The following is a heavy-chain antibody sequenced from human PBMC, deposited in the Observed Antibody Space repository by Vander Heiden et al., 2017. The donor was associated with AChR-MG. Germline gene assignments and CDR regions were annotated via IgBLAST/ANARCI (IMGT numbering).Heavy chain of an antibody. CDR3: AKDSALYFDRKNKKGYFDY. Sequence: QVQLVESGGGVGQPGGSLRLSRAASGFTFSSYGMHWVRQAPGKGLEWVAVISYDGSNKYYAEYVKGRVTISRDNSKNTLYRKKKSLRAEETAVYYCAKDSALYFDRKNKKGYFDYWGQGTMVTVSS. CDR2: ISYDGSNK. D-gene: IGHD3-9*01. V-gene: IGHV3-30*18. CDR1: GFTFSSYG. J-gene: IGHJ4*02.